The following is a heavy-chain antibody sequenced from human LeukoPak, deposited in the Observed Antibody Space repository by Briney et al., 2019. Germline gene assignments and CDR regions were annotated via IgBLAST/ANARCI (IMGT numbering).Heavy chain of an antibody. J-gene: IGHJ5*02. CDR1: GYTFTVYH. CDR2: INPNSGAT. V-gene: IGHV1-2*02. D-gene: IGHD2-21*02. CDR3: GLVTSGNWWFDP. Sequence: ASVKVSCMTSGYTFTVYHMHWVRQAPGQGLEWMGWINPNSGATNCAQNLQGRVTMTSDTSISTAYMELSSLTSDDTAVYYCGLVTSGNWWFDPWGQGTLVTVSS.